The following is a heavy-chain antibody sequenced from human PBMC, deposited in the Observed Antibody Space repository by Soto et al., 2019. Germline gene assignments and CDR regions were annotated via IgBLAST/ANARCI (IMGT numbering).Heavy chain of an antibody. J-gene: IGHJ4*02. V-gene: IGHV1-3*01. CDR2: INAGNGNT. Sequence: ASVKVSCKASGYSFTSYAMHWVRQAPGQRLEWMGWINAGNGNTKYSQKFQGRVTITRDTSASTAYMELSSLRSEDTAVYYCARQVDYGDYTGVTPFDYWGQGTLVTVSS. CDR1: GYSFTSYA. CDR3: ARQVDYGDYTGVTPFDY. D-gene: IGHD4-17*01.